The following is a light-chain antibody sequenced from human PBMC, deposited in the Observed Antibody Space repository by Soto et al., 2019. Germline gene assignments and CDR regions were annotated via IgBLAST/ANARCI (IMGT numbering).Light chain of an antibody. V-gene: IGKV3-20*01. J-gene: IGKJ1*01. CDR2: GAS. CDR1: QSVSGTS. Sequence: EIVLTQCPDPRSLSPGERATLSGSASQSVSGTSLAWYQHKRGQAPRLLIHGASSRATGIPDRFSGSGSGTDFTLTIRRLEPEDFSVYYCQQYGGSPRTFGQGTKVEV. CDR3: QQYGGSPRT.